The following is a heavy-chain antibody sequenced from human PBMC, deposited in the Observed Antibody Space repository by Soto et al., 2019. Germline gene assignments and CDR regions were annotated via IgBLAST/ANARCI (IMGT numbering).Heavy chain of an antibody. CDR2: INNDGSTT. D-gene: IGHD3-22*01. Sequence: VGSLRLSCLASGFTFNMYWMHWVRQAPGKGLVWVSRINNDGSTTTYADSVKGRFTISRENAKNTVYLQMSSLRAEDTAVYFCASGGYYYDTSGSDYWGHGTLVAVSS. J-gene: IGHJ4*01. CDR3: ASGGYYYDTSGSDY. CDR1: GFTFNMYW. V-gene: IGHV3-74*01.